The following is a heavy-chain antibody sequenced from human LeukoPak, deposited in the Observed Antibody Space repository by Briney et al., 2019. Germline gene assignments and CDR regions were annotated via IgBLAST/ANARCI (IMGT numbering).Heavy chain of an antibody. Sequence: ASVKVSCKASGYTFTSYGISWVRQAPGQGLEWMGWISAYNGNTNYAQKLQGRVTMTTDTSTSTAYTELRGLRSDDTAVYYCARDLLAYCGGDCYSRADYWGQGTLVTVSS. D-gene: IGHD2-21*02. V-gene: IGHV1-18*01. CDR1: GYTFTSYG. CDR3: ARDLLAYCGGDCYSRADY. J-gene: IGHJ4*02. CDR2: ISAYNGNT.